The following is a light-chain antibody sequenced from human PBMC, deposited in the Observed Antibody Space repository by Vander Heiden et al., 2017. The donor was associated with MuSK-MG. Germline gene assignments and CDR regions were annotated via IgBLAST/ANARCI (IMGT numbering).Light chain of an antibody. J-gene: IGLJ3*02. CDR3: NSYTSNSTWV. Sequence: QSPLTQPASVSGPPGPSLTIPCTGTSSDIGAYNYVSWYQQHPGKAPKLMISNVNVRPAGVSNRFSASKSGNTASLTISGLQAEDEADYYCNSYTSNSTWVFGGGTKLTVL. CDR2: NVN. CDR1: SSDIGAYNY. V-gene: IGLV2-14*03.